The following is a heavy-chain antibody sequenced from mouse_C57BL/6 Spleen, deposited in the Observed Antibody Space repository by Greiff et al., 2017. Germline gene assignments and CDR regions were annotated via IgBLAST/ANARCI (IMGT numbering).Heavy chain of an antibody. J-gene: IGHJ1*03. CDR2: ISSGSSTI. V-gene: IGHV5-17*01. D-gene: IGHD2-5*01. CDR1: GFTFSDYG. Sequence: EVQRVESGGGLVKPGGSLKLSCAASGFTFSDYGMHWVRQAPEKGLEWVAYISSGSSTIYYADTVKGRFTISRDNAKNTLFLQMTSLRSEDTAMYYCARGAYSNFFYWYFDVWGTGTTVTVSS. CDR3: ARGAYSNFFYWYFDV.